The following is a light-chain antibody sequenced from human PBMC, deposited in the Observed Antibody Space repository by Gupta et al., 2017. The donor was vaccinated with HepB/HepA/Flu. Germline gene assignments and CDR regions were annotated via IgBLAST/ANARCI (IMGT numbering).Light chain of an antibody. CDR2: TAS. Sequence: DIQLTQSPSSLSAPVGDRVTITCRSSQRISTYLNWYQQKPGKAPKLLIYTASTLQSGVPSRFSGSGSGTDFTLTITKLQPEDLATYFCQQTYNTPFTFGPGAKVNIK. CDR3: QQTYNTPFT. V-gene: IGKV1-39*01. J-gene: IGKJ3*01. CDR1: QRISTY.